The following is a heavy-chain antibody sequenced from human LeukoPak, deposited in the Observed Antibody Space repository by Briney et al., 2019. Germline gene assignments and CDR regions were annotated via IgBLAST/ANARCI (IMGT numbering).Heavy chain of an antibody. D-gene: IGHD2-2*01. CDR1: GGSISSGAYY. V-gene: IGHV4-30-4*01. Sequence: SQTLSLTCTVSGGSISSGAYYWSWIRQHPGKGLEWIGYVDYTGTTKCNPSLKSRATLSVDMLKNQFSLNLTSVSAADAAVYYCARQNDFMVVPVDWGQGTLVTVSS. J-gene: IGHJ4*02. CDR3: ARQNDFMVVPVD. CDR2: VDYTGTT.